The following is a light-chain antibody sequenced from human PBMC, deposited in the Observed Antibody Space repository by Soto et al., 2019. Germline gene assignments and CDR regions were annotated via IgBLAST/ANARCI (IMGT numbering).Light chain of an antibody. J-gene: IGKJ5*01. CDR1: HSFNTY. CDR3: QQRSDWPRIT. V-gene: IGKV3-11*01. Sequence: EIVLTQSPATLSLSPGERATLSCSAIHSFNTYLAWYQQKPGQAPRLLIYDASNRATGIPARFSGSGSGTAFTLTISRLEAEDFAVYYCQQRSDWPRITFGQGTRLEIK. CDR2: DAS.